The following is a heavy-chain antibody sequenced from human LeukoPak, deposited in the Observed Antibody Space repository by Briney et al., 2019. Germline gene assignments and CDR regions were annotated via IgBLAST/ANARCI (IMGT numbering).Heavy chain of an antibody. CDR2: IRYDGRSQ. D-gene: IGHD3-22*01. CDR1: GLTFSSYG. V-gene: IGHV3-30*02. Sequence: PGGSLRLSCAASGLTFSSYGMHWVPKGRGKGLVGVAFIRYDGRSQYYADSVKGRFTISRDNSKNTLYLQMNSLRAEDTAVYYCAKDSQYYDSSGHYAVYFNYYMDVWGKGTTVTVSS. J-gene: IGHJ6*03. CDR3: AKDSQYYDSSGHYAVYFNYYMDV.